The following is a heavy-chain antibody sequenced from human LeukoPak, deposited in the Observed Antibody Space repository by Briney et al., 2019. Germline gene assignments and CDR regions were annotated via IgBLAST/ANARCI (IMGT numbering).Heavy chain of an antibody. Sequence: GGSLRLSCAASGFTFNRYSMNWVRQAPGKGLAWVSSISTSSSYIYYADSVKGRFTISRDNARNSLYLQMNSLRAEDTAVYYCARDAGYGGAKYYFDYWGQGTLVTVSS. CDR1: GFTFNRYS. D-gene: IGHD3-16*01. CDR2: ISTSSSYI. J-gene: IGHJ4*02. V-gene: IGHV3-21*01. CDR3: ARDAGYGGAKYYFDY.